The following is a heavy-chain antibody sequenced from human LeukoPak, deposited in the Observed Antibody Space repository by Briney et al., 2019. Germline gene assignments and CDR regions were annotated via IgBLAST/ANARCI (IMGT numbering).Heavy chain of an antibody. Sequence: GGSLRLSCAASGFTFSSYAMSWVRQAPGKGLEWVSAISGSGGNTYYANSVKGRFTISRDNSKNTLYLQMNSLRAEDTAVYYCAECQWVRTFDYWGQGTLVTVSS. CDR3: AECQWVRTFDY. CDR1: GFTFSSYA. CDR2: ISGSGGNT. J-gene: IGHJ4*02. V-gene: IGHV3-23*01. D-gene: IGHD1-1*01.